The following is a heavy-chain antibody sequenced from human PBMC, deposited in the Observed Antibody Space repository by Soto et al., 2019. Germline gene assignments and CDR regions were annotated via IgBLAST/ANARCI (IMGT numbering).Heavy chain of an antibody. CDR2: IRNKADSYAT. D-gene: IGHD3-10*01. Sequence: EVPLVESGGGLAQPGGSLNLSCAASGFTFSGSAIHWVRQASGKGLEWVGRIRNKADSYATEYAASVKGRFTVSRDDSKTTAYLQMNSLKTEDTAVYYCTRWFGESLFDYWGQGALVTVS. J-gene: IGHJ4*02. CDR3: TRWFGESLFDY. CDR1: GFTFSGSA. V-gene: IGHV3-73*01.